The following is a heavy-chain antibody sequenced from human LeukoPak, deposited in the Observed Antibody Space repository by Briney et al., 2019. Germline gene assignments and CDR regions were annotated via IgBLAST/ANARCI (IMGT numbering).Heavy chain of an antibody. CDR3: ARLGIAASYFYDSSGDKFDY. Sequence: PSETLSLTCSVSGGSMSSGGYYWSWIRQHPGKGLEWMGHIYYSGTVYYNPSLRSRVSISVDTSKNQFSLRLSSVTVADTAVYYCARLGIAASYFYDSSGDKFDYWGQGTLVTVSS. V-gene: IGHV4-31*03. CDR2: IYYSGTV. CDR1: GGSMSSGGYY. J-gene: IGHJ4*02. D-gene: IGHD3-22*01.